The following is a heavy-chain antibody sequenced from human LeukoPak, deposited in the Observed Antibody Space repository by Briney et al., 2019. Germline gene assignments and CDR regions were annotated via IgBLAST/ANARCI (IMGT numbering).Heavy chain of an antibody. CDR2: GSGSGGST. D-gene: IGHD2-15*01. V-gene: IGHV3-23*01. J-gene: IGHJ4*02. Sequence: RGSLRLSCAASGFTFSSYAMSWVRQAPGKGLEWVSAGSGSGGSTYYPDSVEGRFTISRDNSKNTLYLQMNSLRAEDTAIYYCAKDHPRQGVTAHTPFDYWGQGTLVTVSS. CDR1: GFTFSSYA. CDR3: AKDHPRQGVTAHTPFDY.